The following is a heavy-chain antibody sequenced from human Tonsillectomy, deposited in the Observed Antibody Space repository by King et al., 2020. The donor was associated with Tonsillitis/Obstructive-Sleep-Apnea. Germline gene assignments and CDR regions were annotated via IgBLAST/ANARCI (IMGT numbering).Heavy chain of an antibody. D-gene: IGHD3-3*01. CDR2: IKQDGSEK. CDR3: ARDQGFWSGYDYFHYMDV. CDR1: GFTFRSVW. J-gene: IGHJ6*03. V-gene: IGHV3-7*04. Sequence: VQLVESGGGLVQPGGSLRLSCAASGFTFRSVWMTWVRQAPGRGLEWVANIKQDGSEKYYVDSVKGRFTISRDNAKNSLYLQMNSLRAEDTAVYYCARDQGFWSGYDYFHYMDVWGTGTTVTVSS.